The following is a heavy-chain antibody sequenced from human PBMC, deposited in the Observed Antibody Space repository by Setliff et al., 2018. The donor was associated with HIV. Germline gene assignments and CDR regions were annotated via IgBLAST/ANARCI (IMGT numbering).Heavy chain of an antibody. CDR1: GGSVSSSNW. CDR2: ISQSGST. V-gene: IGHV4-4*02. CDR3: ARDPYCSGDGCFRYYQH. J-gene: IGHJ1*01. Sequence: SETLSLTCAVSGGSVSSSNWWSWVRQPPGKGLEWIGEISQSGSTNYNPSLKSRVKMSIDTSKNQFSLKLSSVTAADTAVYFCARDPYCSGDGCFRYYQHWGRGTLVTVSS. D-gene: IGHD2-15*01.